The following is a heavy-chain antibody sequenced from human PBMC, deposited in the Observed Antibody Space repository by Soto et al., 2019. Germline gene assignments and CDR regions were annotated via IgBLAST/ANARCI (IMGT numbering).Heavy chain of an antibody. CDR1: GFTFSSYG. V-gene: IGHV3-7*01. J-gene: IGHJ4*02. Sequence: PGGSLRLSCAASGFTFSSYGMHWVRQAPGKGLEWVANIKQDGSEKYYVDSVKGRFTISRDNAKNSLYLQMNSLRAEDTAVYYCARGLREVDYWGQGTLVTVSS. CDR2: IKQDGSEK. CDR3: ARGLREVDY.